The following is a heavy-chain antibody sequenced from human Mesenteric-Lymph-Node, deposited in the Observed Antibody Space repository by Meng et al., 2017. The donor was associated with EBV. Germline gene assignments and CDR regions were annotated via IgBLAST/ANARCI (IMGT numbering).Heavy chain of an antibody. J-gene: IGHJ5*02. D-gene: IGHD3-10*01. CDR1: TGSFCGYY. CDR2: INQSGGT. Sequence: QVQLQQWGAGLLKPSXXLSLTXAVSTGSFCGYYWSWIGQPPGKGLEWIGEINQSGGTNYNPSLYSRVTISVDTSKNQFSLNLNSVTAADTAVYYCARGRNYYASGTYYPSDPRCQGTLVTVSS. CDR3: ARGRNYYASGTYYPSDP. V-gene: IGHV4-34*01.